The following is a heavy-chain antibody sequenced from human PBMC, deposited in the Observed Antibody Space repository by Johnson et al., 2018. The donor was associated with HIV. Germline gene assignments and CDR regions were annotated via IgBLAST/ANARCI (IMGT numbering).Heavy chain of an antibody. CDR1: GFIFSSYA. CDR2: ILYAGNNQ. J-gene: IGHJ3*02. Sequence: QVQLVESGGGGVQPGRSLRLSCAASGFIFSSYAMHWVRQAPGTGLEWVAIILYAGNNQYYADSVKGRFTISRDNAKNSLYLQMNSLRAEDTAVYYCARSWAYYYALTDAFDIWGQGTMVTVSS. D-gene: IGHD3-10*01. V-gene: IGHV3-30-3*01. CDR3: ARSWAYYYALTDAFDI.